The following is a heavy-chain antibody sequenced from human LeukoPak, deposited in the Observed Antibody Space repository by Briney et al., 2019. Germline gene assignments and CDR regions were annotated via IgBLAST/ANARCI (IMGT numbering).Heavy chain of an antibody. J-gene: IGHJ4*02. CDR2: IIPIFGTA. CDR1: GGTCSSYA. CDR3: AGGVAANYYFDY. V-gene: IGHV1-69*05. D-gene: IGHD2-15*01. Sequence: SVKVSCKASGGTCSSYAISWVRQAPGQGLEWMGRIIPIFGTAKYAQKFQGRVTITTDESTSTAYMELSSLRTEDTAVYYCAGGVAANYYFDYWGQGTLVTVSS.